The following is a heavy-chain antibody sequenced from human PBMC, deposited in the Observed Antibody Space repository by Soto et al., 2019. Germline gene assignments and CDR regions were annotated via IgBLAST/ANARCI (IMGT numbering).Heavy chain of an antibody. Sequence: QVQLVESGGGVVQPGRSLRLSCAASGFTFSSYGMHWVRQAPGKGLERVAVIWYDGSNKYYADSVKGRFTISRDNSKDTLYLQMNSLSAEDTAVYYCARENSSRWYGQTNWFDPWGQGTLVTVSA. V-gene: IGHV3-33*01. CDR2: IWYDGSNK. CDR3: ARENSSRWYGQTNWFDP. D-gene: IGHD6-13*01. CDR1: GFTFSSYG. J-gene: IGHJ5*02.